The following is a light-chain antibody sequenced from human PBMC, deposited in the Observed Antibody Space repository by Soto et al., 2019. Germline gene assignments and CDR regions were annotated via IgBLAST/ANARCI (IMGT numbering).Light chain of an antibody. V-gene: IGKV1-33*01. CDR2: DAS. CDR3: QQSHDLPLT. J-gene: IGKJ4*01. Sequence: DIQMTQSPTSLSASVGDGVTITCQASQDIRNSLNWFQQKPGKDPKLLIYDASSVEAGVPSRFSGAGAGTEFTFTINSLRPEDVATYYCQQSHDLPLTFGGGT. CDR1: QDIRNS.